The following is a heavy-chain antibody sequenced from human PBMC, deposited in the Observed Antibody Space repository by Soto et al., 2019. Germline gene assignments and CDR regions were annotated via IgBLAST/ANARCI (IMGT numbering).Heavy chain of an antibody. J-gene: IGHJ4*02. CDR1: GGSFSGYY. Sequence: AETLSLTCAVYGGSFSGYYWTWIRQPPGTGLEWIGEINHSGSTNYNPSLKSRVTISVDTSKNQFSLKLTSVTAADTAVYYCARDKITGLFDYWGQGTLVTAPQ. V-gene: IGHV4-34*01. D-gene: IGHD2-8*02. CDR3: ARDKITGLFDY. CDR2: INHSGST.